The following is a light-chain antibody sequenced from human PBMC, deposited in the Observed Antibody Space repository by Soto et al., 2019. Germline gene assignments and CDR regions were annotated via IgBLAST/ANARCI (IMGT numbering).Light chain of an antibody. CDR1: INDVGGYNH. V-gene: IGLV2-11*01. J-gene: IGLJ3*02. CDR3: CSYAGSYTHVV. CDR2: DVT. Sequence: QSALTQPRSVSGSPGQSVTISCTGTINDVGGYNHVSWYQQHPGKAPKLMIYDVTKRPSGVPDRFSGAKSGKTASLTISGLQAEDEADYYCCSYAGSYTHVVFGEGTKVTVL.